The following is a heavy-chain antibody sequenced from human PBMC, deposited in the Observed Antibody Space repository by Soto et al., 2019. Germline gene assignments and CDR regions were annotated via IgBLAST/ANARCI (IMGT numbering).Heavy chain of an antibody. CDR2: IYHSGST. J-gene: IGHJ4*02. CDR1: GGSISTNNW. Sequence: QVQLQESGPGLVKPSGTLSLNCVVSGGSISTNNWWSWVRQPPGKGLEWIGEIYHSGSTKYNPSLTSRLTISIDKSKNQFSLTLTSVTAADTAVYFCARPGGVNYWGQGALVTVSS. CDR3: ARPGGVNY. V-gene: IGHV4-4*02. D-gene: IGHD2-8*02.